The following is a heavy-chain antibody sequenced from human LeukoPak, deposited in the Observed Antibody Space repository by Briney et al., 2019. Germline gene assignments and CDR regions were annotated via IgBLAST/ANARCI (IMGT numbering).Heavy chain of an antibody. D-gene: IGHD3-10*01. J-gene: IGHJ1*01. CDR1: GGTFSSYA. CDR3: AETPIGSGAWYFQH. CDR2: IIPILGIT. V-gene: IGHV1-69*04. Sequence: SVKVSCKASGGTFSSYAISWVRQAPGQGLEWMGRIIPILGITNYAQKFQGRVTFTADKSTSTAYMELSSLRSEDTAVYYCAETPIGSGAWYFQHWGQGTLVTVSS.